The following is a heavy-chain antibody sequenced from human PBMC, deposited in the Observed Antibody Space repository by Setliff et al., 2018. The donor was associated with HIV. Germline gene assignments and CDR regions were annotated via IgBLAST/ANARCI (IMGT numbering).Heavy chain of an antibody. V-gene: IGHV4-39*01. CDR1: GGSISSSTYY. CDR2: IFYTGST. CDR3: ARRPGGITRARLDN. D-gene: IGHD3-16*01. Sequence: PSETLSLTCSVSGGSISSSTYYWGWIRQPPGKGLEWIGDIFYTGSTYYNPSLKSRVAISIDTSENRFSLRLNSVTAADTAMYFCARRPGGITRARLDNWGQGTLVTVSS. J-gene: IGHJ4*02.